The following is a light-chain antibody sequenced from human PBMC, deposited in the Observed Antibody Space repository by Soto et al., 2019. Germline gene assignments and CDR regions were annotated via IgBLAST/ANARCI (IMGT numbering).Light chain of an antibody. CDR2: DVS. Sequence: QSALTQPASVSGSPGQSITISCAGTSSDVGGYNYVSWYQQHPGKAPKLIICDVSNRPSGVSSRFSGSKSGNTASLTISGLQAEDEADYYCSSFAGTSYVFGTGTKVTDL. J-gene: IGLJ1*01. CDR3: SSFAGTSYV. V-gene: IGLV2-14*01. CDR1: SSDVGGYNY.